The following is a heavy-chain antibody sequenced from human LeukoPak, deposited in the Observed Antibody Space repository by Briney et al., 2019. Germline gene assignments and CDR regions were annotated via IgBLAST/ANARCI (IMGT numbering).Heavy chain of an antibody. Sequence: PSETLSLTCAVYGGSFSGYYWSWIRQPPGKGPEWIGEINHSGSTNYNPSLKSRVTISVDTSKNQFSLELSSATAADTAVYYCASGGGYADSGGNYFDYWGQGTLVTVSS. CDR1: GGSFSGYY. D-gene: IGHD5-12*01. V-gene: IGHV4-34*01. CDR2: INHSGST. J-gene: IGHJ4*02. CDR3: ASGGGYADSGGNYFDY.